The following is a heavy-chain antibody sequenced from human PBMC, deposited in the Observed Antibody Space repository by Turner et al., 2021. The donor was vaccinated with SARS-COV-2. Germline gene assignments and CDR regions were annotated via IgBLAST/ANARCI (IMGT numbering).Heavy chain of an antibody. Sequence: QVQLVQSGAEVKKPGSSVTVSCKASGGTFSIYAISWVRQAPGQGLEWMGGIIPIFGTANYAQKFQGRVTITADESTSTAYMELSSLRSEDTAVYYCARNPYCGGDCYGAFDIWGQGTMVTVSS. D-gene: IGHD2-21*02. V-gene: IGHV1-69*01. CDR3: ARNPYCGGDCYGAFDI. CDR2: IIPIFGTA. CDR1: GGTFSIYA. J-gene: IGHJ3*02.